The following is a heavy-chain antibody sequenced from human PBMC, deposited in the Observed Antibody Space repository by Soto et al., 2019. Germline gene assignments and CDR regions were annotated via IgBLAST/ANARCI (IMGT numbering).Heavy chain of an antibody. CDR3: AREFTSSSAWFDP. Sequence: QVQLVQSGAAVKNPGASVKVSCKASGYTVTGDYIHWVRQAPGQGLEWMGWINPNSVDTNYAQKFQGRVTMTRYKSISTAYMELSRLRSDDTAVFYCAREFTSSSAWFDPWGQGTLVTVSS. V-gene: IGHV1-2*02. D-gene: IGHD6-6*01. CDR1: GYTVTGDY. CDR2: INPNSVDT. J-gene: IGHJ5*02.